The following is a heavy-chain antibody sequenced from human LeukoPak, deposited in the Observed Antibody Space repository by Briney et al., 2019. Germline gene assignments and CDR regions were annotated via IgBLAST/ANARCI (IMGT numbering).Heavy chain of an antibody. D-gene: IGHD6-19*01. V-gene: IGHV1-18*01. J-gene: IGHJ4*02. CDR1: GYTFTSYG. CDR3: ARDSGIAVADYFDY. Sequence: ASVKVSCKASGYTFTSYGISWVRQAPGQGLEWMGWISAYNGNTNYAQKLQGRVTMTTDTSTSTAYMELRSLRSDDTAVYYCARDSGIAVADYFDYWGQGTLVTVSS. CDR2: ISAYNGNT.